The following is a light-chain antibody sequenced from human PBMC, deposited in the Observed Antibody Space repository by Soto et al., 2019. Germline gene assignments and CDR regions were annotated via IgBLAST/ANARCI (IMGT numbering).Light chain of an antibody. V-gene: IGKV1-39*01. CDR2: AAS. CDR3: QQIFNTLYT. Sequence: DIQMTQSPSSLSASVGDRVTITCRASRNISTYLNWYQHKPGKAPNLLIYAASSLQSGAPSRLSGSGSGTDFTLTISSLQPEDFATYYCQQIFNTLYTFGQGTKLEIK. CDR1: RNISTY. J-gene: IGKJ2*01.